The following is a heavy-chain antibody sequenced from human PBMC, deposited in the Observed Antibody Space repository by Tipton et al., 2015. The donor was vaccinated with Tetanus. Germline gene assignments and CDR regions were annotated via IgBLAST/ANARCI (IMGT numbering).Heavy chain of an antibody. Sequence: TLSLTCTVSGGSIISADHYWSWIRQPPGKGLEWIGYIYYSGTTYYSPSLKSRVTISVDTSNNHFSLKLSSVTAADTAVYFCAGVTAQRTELYFDHWGQGTLVTVSS. CDR3: AGVTAQRTELYFDH. CDR1: GGSIISADHY. J-gene: IGHJ4*02. D-gene: IGHD6-13*01. CDR2: IYYSGTT. V-gene: IGHV4-30-4*01.